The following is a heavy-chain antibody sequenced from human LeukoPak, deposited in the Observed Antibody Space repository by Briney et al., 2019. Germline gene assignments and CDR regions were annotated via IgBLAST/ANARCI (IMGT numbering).Heavy chain of an antibody. CDR2: INAGNGNT. D-gene: IGHD6-19*01. CDR3: ARDRGGYGIAVAFDY. CDR1: GYTFTSYA. Sequence: GASVKVSCKASGYTFTSYAMHWVRQAPGQRLEWMGWINAGNGNTKYSQKFQGRVTITRDTSASTAYMELSSLRTEDTAVYYCARDRGGYGIAVAFDYWGQGTLVTVSS. J-gene: IGHJ4*02. V-gene: IGHV1-3*01.